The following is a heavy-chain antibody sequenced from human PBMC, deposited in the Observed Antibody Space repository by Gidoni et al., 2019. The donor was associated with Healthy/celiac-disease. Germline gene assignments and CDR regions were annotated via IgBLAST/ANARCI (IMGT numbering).Heavy chain of an antibody. D-gene: IGHD2-2*01. V-gene: IGHV3-23*01. CDR2: ISGSGGST. CDR3: ANSPSWTWVDY. Sequence: EVQLLESGGGLVQPGWSLRLSCAASGFTFSSYAMSWVRQAPGKGLECVSAISGSGGSTYYADSVKGRFTISRDNSKNTLYLQMNSLRAEDTAVYYCANSPSWTWVDYWGQGTLVTVSS. CDR1: GFTFSSYA. J-gene: IGHJ4*02.